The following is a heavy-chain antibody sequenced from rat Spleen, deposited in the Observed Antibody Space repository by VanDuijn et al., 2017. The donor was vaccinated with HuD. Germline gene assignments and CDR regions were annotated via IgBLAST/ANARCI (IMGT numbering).Heavy chain of an antibody. V-gene: IGHV5-7*01. CDR2: LSYDATAP. CDR1: GFTFSDYY. D-gene: IGHD1-10*01. J-gene: IGHJ2*01. Sequence: EVQLVESGGVLVQPGRSLKLSCAASGFTFSDYYMAWVRQAPTKGMEWVATLSYDATAPYYRDSVKGRFTISRDNAKSTLYLEMNSLRSEDTATYFCTRGGNYDFDYWGQGVMVTVSS. CDR3: TRGGNYDFDY.